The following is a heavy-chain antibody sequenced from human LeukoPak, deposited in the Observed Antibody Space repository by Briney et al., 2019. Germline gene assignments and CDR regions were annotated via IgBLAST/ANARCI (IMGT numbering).Heavy chain of an antibody. Sequence: PGGSLRLSCAASGFTFSSYGMHWVRQAPGKGLEWVAVIWYDGSNKYYADSVKGRFTISRDKSKNTLYLQMNGLRAEDTAVYYCARDGYDFWSGYYPIFDYWGQGTLVTVSS. CDR2: IWYDGSNK. CDR3: ARDGYDFWSGYYPIFDY. D-gene: IGHD3-3*01. V-gene: IGHV3-33*01. CDR1: GFTFSSYG. J-gene: IGHJ4*02.